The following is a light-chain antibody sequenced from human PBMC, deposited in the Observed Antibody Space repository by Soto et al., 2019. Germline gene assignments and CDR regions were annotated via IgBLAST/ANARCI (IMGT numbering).Light chain of an antibody. CDR1: EDINSR. Sequence: DIQMTQSPSSVSASVGDRVPISSRASEDINSRLAWYQQKPGNAPKLLICAAFILQSGVPSRFSGYGSVTDFALSRSSVQPEDFATYYCQQADSFPITFGQGTRLEIK. CDR2: AAF. V-gene: IGKV1-12*01. J-gene: IGKJ5*01. CDR3: QQADSFPIT.